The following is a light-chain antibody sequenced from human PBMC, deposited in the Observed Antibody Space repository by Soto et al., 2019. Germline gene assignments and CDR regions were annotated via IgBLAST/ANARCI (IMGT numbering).Light chain of an antibody. CDR1: QSVLYSSNNKNY. Sequence: DFVMTQSPDSLSVSLXXXXXIXCXSSQSVLYSSNNKNYLAWYQQKPGQPPKLLIYWSSTRESGIPDRFSGSGSGTDFTLTISSLQAEDVAIYYCQQYYSNPRTFGQGTKVDIK. CDR2: WSS. V-gene: IGKV4-1*01. J-gene: IGKJ1*01. CDR3: QQYYSNPRT.